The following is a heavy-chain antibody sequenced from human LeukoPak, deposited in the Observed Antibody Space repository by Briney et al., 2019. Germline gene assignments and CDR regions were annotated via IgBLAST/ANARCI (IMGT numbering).Heavy chain of an antibody. J-gene: IGHJ4*02. V-gene: IGHV1-2*06. CDR3: ARDRDFYSSSPTD. CDR2: INPNSGGT. D-gene: IGHD6-6*01. CDR1: GYTFTGYY. Sequence: ASVKVSCKASGYTFTGYYMHWVRQAPGQGLEWMVRINPNSGGTNYAQKFQGRVTMTRDTSISTAYMELSRLRSDDTAVYYCARDRDFYSSSPTDWGQGTLVTVSS.